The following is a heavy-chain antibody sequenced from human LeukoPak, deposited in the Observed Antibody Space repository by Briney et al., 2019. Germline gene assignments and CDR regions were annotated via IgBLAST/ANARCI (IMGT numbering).Heavy chain of an antibody. Sequence: ASVKVSCKASGYTFTSYAINWVRQAPGQGLEWMGWISAYNGNTNYAQKLQGRVTMTTDTSTSTAYMELRSLRSDDTAVYYCARSLTYYYDSSGTADDAFDIWGQGTMVTVSS. CDR3: ARSLTYYYDSSGTADDAFDI. D-gene: IGHD3-22*01. J-gene: IGHJ3*02. CDR2: ISAYNGNT. V-gene: IGHV1-18*01. CDR1: GYTFTSYA.